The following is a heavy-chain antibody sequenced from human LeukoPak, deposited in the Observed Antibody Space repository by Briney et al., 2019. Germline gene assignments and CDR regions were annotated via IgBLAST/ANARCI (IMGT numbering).Heavy chain of an antibody. Sequence: SETLSLTCTVSGGSISDYYWNWIRQPPGKGLEWIGYIYYSGSTTYNPSLKSRVTMSVDTAKNQSSLELRSVTAADTAVYYCARGDFCSKSNCYLRPMDVWGKGTTVTVSS. CDR1: GGSISDYY. V-gene: IGHV4-59*01. CDR3: ARGDFCSKSNCYLRPMDV. D-gene: IGHD3-3*01. CDR2: IYYSGST. J-gene: IGHJ6*03.